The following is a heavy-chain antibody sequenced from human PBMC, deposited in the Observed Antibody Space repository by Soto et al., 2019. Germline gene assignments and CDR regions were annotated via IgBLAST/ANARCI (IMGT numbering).Heavy chain of an antibody. D-gene: IGHD4-17*01. V-gene: IGHV3-21*01. Sequence: VQLVESGGGLVKPGGSLRLSCAASGFTFSSYSMNWVRQAPGKGLEWVSSISSSSSYIYYADSVKGRFTISRDNAKNSLYLQMNSLRAEDTAVYYCARILYYGDYGGDAFDIWGQGTMVTVSS. CDR2: ISSSSSYI. CDR1: GFTFSSYS. J-gene: IGHJ3*02. CDR3: ARILYYGDYGGDAFDI.